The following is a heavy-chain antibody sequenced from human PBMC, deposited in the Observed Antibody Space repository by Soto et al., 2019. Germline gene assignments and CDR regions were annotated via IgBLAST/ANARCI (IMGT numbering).Heavy chain of an antibody. CDR2: ISYDGSNK. J-gene: IGHJ4*02. CDR3: AKERDIVVVVAPLDY. D-gene: IGHD2-15*01. Sequence: QVQLVESGGGVVQPGRSLRLSCAASGFTFSSYGMHWVRQAPGKGLEWVAVISYDGSNKYYADSVKGRFTISRDNSKNTLYVQMNSLRAEDTAVYYCAKERDIVVVVAPLDYWGQGTLVTVSS. V-gene: IGHV3-30*18. CDR1: GFTFSSYG.